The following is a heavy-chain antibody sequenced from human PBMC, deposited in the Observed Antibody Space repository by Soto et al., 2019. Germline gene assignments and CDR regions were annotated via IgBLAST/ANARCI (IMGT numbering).Heavy chain of an antibody. CDR3: AKWGADSYYYYGMDV. D-gene: IGHD3-16*01. CDR2: ISGSGGST. CDR1: GFTFSSYA. Sequence: GGSLRLSCAASGFTFSSYAMSWVRQAPGKGLEWVSAISGSGGSTYYADSVKGRFTISRDNSKNTLYLQMNSLRAEDTAVYYCAKWGADSYYYYGMDVWGQGTTVSVSS. J-gene: IGHJ6*02. V-gene: IGHV3-23*01.